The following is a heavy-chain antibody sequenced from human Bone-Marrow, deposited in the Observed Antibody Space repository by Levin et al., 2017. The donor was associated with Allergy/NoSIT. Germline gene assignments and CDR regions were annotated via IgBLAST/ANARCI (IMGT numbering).Heavy chain of an antibody. CDR1: GFTFSTYA. CDR3: AKDISSSWSTGDLDY. Sequence: GGSLRLSCAASGFTFSTYAINWVRQAPGKGLEWVSSIRGSGGSTYYADSVKGRFTISRDNSKNTLYLQMNSLRVADTAVYYCAKDISSSWSTGDLDYWGQGTLVTVSS. V-gene: IGHV3-23*01. CDR2: IRGSGGST. D-gene: IGHD6-13*01. J-gene: IGHJ4*02.